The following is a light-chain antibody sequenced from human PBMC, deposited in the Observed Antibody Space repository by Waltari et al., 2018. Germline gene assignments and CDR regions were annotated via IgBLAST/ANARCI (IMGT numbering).Light chain of an antibody. CDR3: SSYTSISTLV. V-gene: IGLV2-14*01. CDR2: DVS. J-gene: IGLJ3*02. Sequence: QSALTQPASVSGSPGQSITISCTGTSSDVGGYNYVSWFQQHPGRAPKLMIYDVSKRPSGVSNRFSGSKSGNAVSLTISGLQAEDEADYYCSSYTSISTLVFGVGTKVTVL. CDR1: SSDVGGYNY.